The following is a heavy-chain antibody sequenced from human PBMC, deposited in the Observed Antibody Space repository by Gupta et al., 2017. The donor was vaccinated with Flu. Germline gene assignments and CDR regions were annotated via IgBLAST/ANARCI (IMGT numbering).Heavy chain of an antibody. CDR3: AREKMGTESNYYYGMDV. D-gene: IGHD2-8*01. CDR2: INPNSGGT. CDR1: GYTFTGYY. J-gene: IGHJ6*02. Sequence: QVQLVQSGAEVQKPGASVKVSCKASGYTFTGYYMHWVRQAPGQGLEWMGWINPNSGGTNYAQKFQGRVTMTRDTSISTAYMELSRLRSDDTAVYYCAREKMGTESNYYYGMDVWGQGTTVTVSS. V-gene: IGHV1-2*02.